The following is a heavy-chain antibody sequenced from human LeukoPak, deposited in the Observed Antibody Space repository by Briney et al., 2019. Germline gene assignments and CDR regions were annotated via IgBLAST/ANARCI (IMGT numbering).Heavy chain of an antibody. CDR3: AKARPVEWELSYIYQDFDY. V-gene: IGHV3-23*01. J-gene: IGHJ4*02. CDR2: IVGSGGRT. CDR1: GFTFSSYS. Sequence: GGSLRLSCAASGFTFSSYSMNWVRQAPGKGLEWVSAIVGSGGRTYYADSVKGRFTISRDNSKNTLYLQMNSLRAEDTAVYYCAKARPVEWELSYIYQDFDYWGQGTLVTVSS. D-gene: IGHD3-3*01.